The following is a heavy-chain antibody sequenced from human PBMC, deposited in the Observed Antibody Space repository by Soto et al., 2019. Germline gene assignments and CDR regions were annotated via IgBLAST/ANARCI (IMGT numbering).Heavy chain of an antibody. Sequence: SLTCAVYGGSFSGYYWSWIRQPPGKGLEWIGEINHSGSTNYNPSLKSRVTISVDTSKNQFSLKLSSVTAADTAVYYCATESLYYYDSSGYAHFDYWGQGTLVTV. CDR1: GGSFSGYY. J-gene: IGHJ4*02. CDR2: INHSGST. D-gene: IGHD3-22*01. CDR3: ATESLYYYDSSGYAHFDY. V-gene: IGHV4-34*01.